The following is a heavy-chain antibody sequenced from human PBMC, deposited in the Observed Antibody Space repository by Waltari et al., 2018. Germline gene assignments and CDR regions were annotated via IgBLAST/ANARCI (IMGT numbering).Heavy chain of an antibody. J-gene: IGHJ4*02. Sequence: QLQLQESGPRLVKPSETLALTCTVSGGSITRGNYFWAWVRQTPGKGLEWIGSISYTGSTSYNPSLKSRVAISMGSSNSEFSLRLTSVSAADTATYHCARAILPYTLEQPFDNWSRGTLVTVSS. CDR3: ARAILPYTLEQPFDN. V-gene: IGHV4-39*07. CDR1: GGSITRGNYF. D-gene: IGHD2-21*01. CDR2: ISYTGST.